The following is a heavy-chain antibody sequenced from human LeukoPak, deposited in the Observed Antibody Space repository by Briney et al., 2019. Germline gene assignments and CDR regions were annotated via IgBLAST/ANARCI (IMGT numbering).Heavy chain of an antibody. J-gene: IGHJ5*02. D-gene: IGHD3-10*01. CDR2: MNHHSANA. V-gene: IGHV1-8*01. Sequence: ASVKVSCKASGYTFTSYEINWVRQATVQGLEWMGWMNHHSANAGYQKKFQRRVTITRNTYISTAYMDLSSLRSEDTAVYYRARGGERELLNNWFDPWGQGTLVTVSS. CDR1: GYTFTSYE. CDR3: ARGGERELLNNWFDP.